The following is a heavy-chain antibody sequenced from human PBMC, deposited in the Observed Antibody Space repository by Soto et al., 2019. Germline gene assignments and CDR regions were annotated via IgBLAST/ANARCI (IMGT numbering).Heavy chain of an antibody. D-gene: IGHD6-19*01. CDR1: GGSISSSSYY. Sequence: PSETLSLTCTVSGGSISSSSYYWAWIRQPPGKGLEWIGNIYYTGITNYNPSLKSRVTISVDTSKPQFSLRLSSVTAADTAVYYCARDVYSSPRIWGQGTLVTVSS. CDR3: ARDVYSSPRI. V-gene: IGHV4-39*07. CDR2: IYYTGIT. J-gene: IGHJ4*02.